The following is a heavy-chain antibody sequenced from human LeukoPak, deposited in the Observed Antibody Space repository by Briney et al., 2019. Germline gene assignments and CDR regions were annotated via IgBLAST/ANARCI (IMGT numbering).Heavy chain of an antibody. CDR2: IYPGDSDT. D-gene: IGHD5-18*01. CDR1: GYSFTTYW. CDR3: ARLRYTYGYFDF. J-gene: IGHJ4*02. Sequence: GESLKISFRGSGYSFTTYWVGWVRQMPGKGLEWMGTIYPGDSDTRYSPSFQGQVTMSADKSTSTAYLQWSSLKASDTAMYYCARLRYTYGYFDFWGQGTLVTVSS. V-gene: IGHV5-51*01.